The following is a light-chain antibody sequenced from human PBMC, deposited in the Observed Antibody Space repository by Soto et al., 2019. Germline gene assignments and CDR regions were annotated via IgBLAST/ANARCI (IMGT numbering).Light chain of an antibody. CDR1: SSDVGYYNY. V-gene: IGLV2-14*01. J-gene: IGLJ2*01. Sequence: QSALTQPPSASGSPGQSITISCTGTSSDVGYYNYVSWYQQHPGKAPKLMIYEINHRPSGVSNRFSGSKSGSTASLTISGLQAEDEADYFCSSYTSSSTLFGGGTQLTVL. CDR2: EIN. CDR3: SSYTSSSTL.